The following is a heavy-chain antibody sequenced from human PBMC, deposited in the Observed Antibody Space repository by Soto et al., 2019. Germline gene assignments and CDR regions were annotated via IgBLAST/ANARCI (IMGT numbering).Heavy chain of an antibody. D-gene: IGHD3-10*01. V-gene: IGHV5-51*01. CDR2: IYPGDSDT. CDR1: GDSFISYW. Sequence: LGESLKISCKGSGDSFISYWIGWVRQMPGKGLEWMGIIYPGDSDTRYSPSFQGQVTMSADKSISTAHLQWSSLKASDTATYYYAKVNVRRVTNTYYYYAVDVWGQGTTVTVSS. J-gene: IGHJ6*02. CDR3: AKVNVRRVTNTYYYYAVDV.